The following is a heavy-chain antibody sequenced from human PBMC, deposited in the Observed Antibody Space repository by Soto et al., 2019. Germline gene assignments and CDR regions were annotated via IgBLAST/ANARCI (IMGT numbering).Heavy chain of an antibody. Sequence: QVTLKASGPVLVQPTETLTLTCTVSGFSLSNARMGVSWIRQPPGKALEWLAHIFSNDEKSYSTSLKSRLTISKYTSKNQVVLTMTNMDPVDTATYYCARRYDILTGYRTGFDPWGQGTLVTVSS. D-gene: IGHD3-9*01. CDR1: GFSLSNARMG. CDR3: ARRYDILTGYRTGFDP. V-gene: IGHV2-26*01. J-gene: IGHJ5*02. CDR2: IFSNDEK.